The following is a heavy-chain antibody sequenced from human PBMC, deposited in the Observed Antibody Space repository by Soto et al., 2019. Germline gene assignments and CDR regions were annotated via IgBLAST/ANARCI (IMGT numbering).Heavy chain of an antibody. CDR1: GFTFSNFD. CDR2: ISGGGEST. D-gene: IGHD3-10*01. Sequence: EVQLLESGGGLVQPGGSLRLSCAASGFTFSNFDMNWVRQAPGKGLVWVSLISGGGESTYYPASVQGRFTISRDNTEKTLLLLVNSVVADDAAVCFCGGGPSSVGSIRRVLDDWGLGNLVTVSS. V-gene: IGHV3-23*01. CDR3: GGGPSSVGSIRRVLDD. J-gene: IGHJ4*02.